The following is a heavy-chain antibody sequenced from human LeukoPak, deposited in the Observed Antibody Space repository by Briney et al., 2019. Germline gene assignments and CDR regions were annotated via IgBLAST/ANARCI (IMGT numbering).Heavy chain of an antibody. Sequence: GGSLRLSCAASGFTFSNAWMSWVRQAPGKGLEWVSAISGSGGSTYYADSVKGRFTISRDNSKNTLYLQMNSLRAEDTAVYYCAKVDDYGDYEVDYWGQGTLVTVSS. V-gene: IGHV3-23*01. D-gene: IGHD4-17*01. J-gene: IGHJ4*02. CDR2: ISGSGGST. CDR3: AKVDDYGDYEVDY. CDR1: GFTFSNAW.